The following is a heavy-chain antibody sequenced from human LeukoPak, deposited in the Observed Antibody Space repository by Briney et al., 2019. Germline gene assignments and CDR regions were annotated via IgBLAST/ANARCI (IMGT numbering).Heavy chain of an antibody. CDR3: ARDDYGGNTWNFDL. CDR1: RGSISSGGYC. CDR2: IYYNGST. J-gene: IGHJ2*01. V-gene: IGHV4-61*08. D-gene: IGHD4-23*01. Sequence: SQTLSLTCTVSRGSISSGGYCWSWIRQPPGKGLERIGFIYYNGSTNYNPSLKSRVIISLNTSKKQFSLKLSSVTAADTGVYYCARDDYGGNTWNFDLWGRGTLVTVSS.